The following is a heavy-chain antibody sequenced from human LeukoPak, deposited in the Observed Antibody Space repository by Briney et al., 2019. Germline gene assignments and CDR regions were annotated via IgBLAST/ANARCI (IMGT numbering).Heavy chain of an antibody. CDR2: INDRGATI. V-gene: IGHV3-23*01. CDR3: AKAGYYFYFDS. D-gene: IGHD3-22*01. Sequence: GGSLRLSCAASGFTFSSYWMSWVRQAPGKGLEWVSAINDRGATIYYADSVKGRFSISRDNSKNTLYLQMNILRAEDTAVYYCAKAGYYFYFDSWGQGTLVTVSS. J-gene: IGHJ4*02. CDR1: GFTFSSYW.